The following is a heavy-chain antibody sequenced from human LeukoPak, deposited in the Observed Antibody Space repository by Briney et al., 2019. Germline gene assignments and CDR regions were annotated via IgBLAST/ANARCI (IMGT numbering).Heavy chain of an antibody. J-gene: IGHJ5*02. CDR1: GFTFSSYA. CDR2: ISASGGRT. V-gene: IGHV3-23*01. Sequence: PGGSLRLSCAASGFTFSSYAMSWVRQAPGRGLEWVSAISASGGRTYYADSVKGRFTISRDNSKNTLYLQMNSLRAEDTAVYSCAKNGEVLSWFDPWGQGTLVTVSS. D-gene: IGHD3-10*01. CDR3: AKNGEVLSWFDP.